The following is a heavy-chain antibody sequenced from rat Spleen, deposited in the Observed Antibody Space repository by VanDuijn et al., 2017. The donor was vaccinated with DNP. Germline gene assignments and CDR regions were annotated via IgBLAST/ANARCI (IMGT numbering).Heavy chain of an antibody. D-gene: IGHD5-1*01. CDR1: GSSITSSYR. J-gene: IGHJ1*01. CDR3: ARERWEGYFDI. Sequence: EVQLQESGPGLVKPSQSLSLTCSVTGSSITSSYRWIWIRKFPGNELEWMGYINSTGSTNYTPSLKSRISISRHTSRNQFFLQLNSVTTEDTATYYCARERWEGYFDIWGPGTMVTVSS. CDR2: INSTGST. V-gene: IGHV3-3*01.